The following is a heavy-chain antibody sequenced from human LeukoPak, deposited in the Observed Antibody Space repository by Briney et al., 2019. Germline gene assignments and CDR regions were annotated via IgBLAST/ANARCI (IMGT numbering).Heavy chain of an antibody. J-gene: IGHJ5*02. Sequence: SETLSLTCTVSGGTISSYYWSWVRQAPGKGLEWIGYIYYSGSTNYNPSLKSRVTISVDTSKNQFSLKLSSVTAADTAVYYCARSTCSSTSCYWFDPWGQGTLVTVSS. V-gene: IGHV4-59*01. CDR2: IYYSGST. CDR3: ARSTCSSTSCYWFDP. CDR1: GGTISSYY. D-gene: IGHD2-2*01.